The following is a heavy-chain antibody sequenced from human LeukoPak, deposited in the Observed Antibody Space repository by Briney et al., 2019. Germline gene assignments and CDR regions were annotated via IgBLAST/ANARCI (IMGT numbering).Heavy chain of an antibody. J-gene: IGHJ4*02. CDR2: ISISGTTT. D-gene: IGHD3-9*01. CDR3: AKDVVPSGYDILTGHFDY. CDR1: GLTFSGYE. Sequence: GGSLRLSCAASGLTFSGYEFNWVRQAPGKGLEWVSYISISGTTTHYADSVKGRFTISRDNSKNTLYLQMNSLRAEDTAVYYCAKDVVPSGYDILTGHFDYWGQGTLVTVSS. V-gene: IGHV3-48*03.